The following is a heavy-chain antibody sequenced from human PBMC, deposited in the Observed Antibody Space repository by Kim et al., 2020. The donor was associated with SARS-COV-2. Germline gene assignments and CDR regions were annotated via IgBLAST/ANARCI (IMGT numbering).Heavy chain of an antibody. Sequence: GGSLRLSCAASGFTFSSYSMNWVRQAPGKGLEWISYISSSSGTRYYADSVKGRFTISRDNAKNSLYLQMNSLRAEDTAVYYCAREKGYGYYDSSGYYGWFDPWGQGTLVTVSS. CDR2: ISSSSGTR. J-gene: IGHJ5*02. CDR3: AREKGYGYYDSSGYYGWFDP. D-gene: IGHD3-22*01. V-gene: IGHV3-48*04. CDR1: GFTFSSYS.